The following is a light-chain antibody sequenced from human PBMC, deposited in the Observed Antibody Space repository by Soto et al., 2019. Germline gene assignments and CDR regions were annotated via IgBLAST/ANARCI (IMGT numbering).Light chain of an antibody. CDR3: QQYGGSPPYT. V-gene: IGKV3-20*01. J-gene: IGKJ2*01. CDR1: QSVSSIY. Sequence: EIVLTQSPGTLSLSPGERATLSCRASQSVSSIYLAWYQQTPGQAPRLLIYRASSSATGLPDRFSGSGTVTDFTLTISRLGPEDFAVYYCQQYGGSPPYTFGQGTKLEIK. CDR2: RAS.